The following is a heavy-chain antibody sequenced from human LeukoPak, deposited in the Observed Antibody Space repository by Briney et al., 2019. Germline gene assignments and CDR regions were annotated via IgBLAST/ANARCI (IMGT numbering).Heavy chain of an antibody. CDR2: LYYTGTT. CDR1: GGSITNSNYY. J-gene: IGHJ4*02. CDR3: ARYPARHLGAPGIDY. V-gene: IGHV4-39*01. Sequence: PSETLSLTCTFSGGSITNSNYYWGWIRQPPGKGLEWIGSLYYTGTTYYNPSLKRRVTMSVDTSKNQFSLKVTSVTAADTAVYYCARYPARHLGAPGIDYWGQGALVTVSS. D-gene: IGHD6-13*01.